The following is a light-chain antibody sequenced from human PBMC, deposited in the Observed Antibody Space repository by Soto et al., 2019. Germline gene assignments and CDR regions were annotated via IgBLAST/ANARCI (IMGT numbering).Light chain of an antibody. J-gene: IGLJ1*01. V-gene: IGLV2-11*01. CDR1: SSDVGGYKY. CDR3: CSYSGTHTRDG. CDR2: DVS. Sequence: QSALTQPRPVSGSPGQSVTISCTGTSSDVGGYKYVSWYQQHPGKAPKVMIYDVSKRPSGVPDRFSGSKSGNTASLTISGRQAEDEADYYCCSYSGTHTRDGFGTGTKLTVL.